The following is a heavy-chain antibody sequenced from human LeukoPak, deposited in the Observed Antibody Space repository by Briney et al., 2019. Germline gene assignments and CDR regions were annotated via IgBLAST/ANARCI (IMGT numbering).Heavy chain of an antibody. J-gene: IGHJ4*02. Sequence: QTGGSLRLSCAASGFTISSNYMNWVRQAPGKGLEWVSVIYSGGSTFYADSVKGRFTISRDNSKNTLWLQMNSLRAEDTAVYYCARSWDARLNFDYWGQGTLVTVSS. CDR1: GFTISSNY. V-gene: IGHV3-53*05. CDR2: IYSGGST. CDR3: ARSWDARLNFDY. D-gene: IGHD1-26*01.